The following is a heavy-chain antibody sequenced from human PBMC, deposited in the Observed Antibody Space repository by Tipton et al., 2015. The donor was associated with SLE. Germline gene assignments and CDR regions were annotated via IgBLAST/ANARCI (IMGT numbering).Heavy chain of an antibody. CDR2: IYHTGST. CDR3: ARGSGVGDY. V-gene: IGHV4-38-2*01. CDR1: GYSISSGYY. Sequence: TLSLTCAVSGYSISSGYYWGWIRQPPGKGLEWIGSIYHTGSTYYNPSLKSRVTISVDTSKNQFSLKLSSATAADTAVYYCARGSGVGDYWGQGTLVTVSS. J-gene: IGHJ4*02. D-gene: IGHD2-8*01.